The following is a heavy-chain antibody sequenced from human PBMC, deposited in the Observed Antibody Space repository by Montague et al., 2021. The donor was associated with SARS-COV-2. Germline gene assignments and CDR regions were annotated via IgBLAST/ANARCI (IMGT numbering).Heavy chain of an antibody. V-gene: IGHV2-70*11. CDR3: ARGYYDILTGYLDAFDI. CDR2: IDWDDDK. Sequence: PALVKPTQTLTLTCTFSGFSLSTSGMCVSWIRQPPGKALEWLARIDWDDDKYYSTSLKTRLTISKDTSKNQVVLTMTNMDPVDTVTYYCARGYYDILTGYLDAFDIWGQGTMVTVSS. D-gene: IGHD3-9*01. CDR1: GFSLSTSGMC. J-gene: IGHJ3*02.